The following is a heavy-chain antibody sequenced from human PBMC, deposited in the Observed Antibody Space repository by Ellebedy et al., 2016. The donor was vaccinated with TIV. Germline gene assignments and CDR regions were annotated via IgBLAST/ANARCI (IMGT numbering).Heavy chain of an antibody. D-gene: IGHD3-22*01. J-gene: IGHJ4*02. CDR1: GFSFSSYV. V-gene: IGHV3-30-3*01. CDR3: AREYYYDRSASPSFYFDY. CDR2: ISHDGSTT. Sequence: GGSLRLXCAASGFSFSSYVIHWVRQAPGKGLEWVAVISHDGSTTYYTDSVKGRFTISRDDSKNTLYLQMNSLRAEDTAVYYCAREYYYDRSASPSFYFDYWGQGTLVTVSS.